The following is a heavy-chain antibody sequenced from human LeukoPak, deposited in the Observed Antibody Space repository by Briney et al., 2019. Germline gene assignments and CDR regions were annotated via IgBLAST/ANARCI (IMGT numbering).Heavy chain of an antibody. CDR1: GFTFSDYY. CDR3: ARVGRTSIGFDY. D-gene: IGHD1-7*01. CDR2: ISSSGNYA. V-gene: IGHV3-11*05. J-gene: IGHJ4*02. Sequence: GGSLRLSCAASGFTFSDYYMSWIRQAPGKGLEWVSYISSSGNYANYADSVKGRFTISRDNGKKSLNLQMESLRAEDMAVYYCARVGRTSIGFDYWGQGTVVTLSS.